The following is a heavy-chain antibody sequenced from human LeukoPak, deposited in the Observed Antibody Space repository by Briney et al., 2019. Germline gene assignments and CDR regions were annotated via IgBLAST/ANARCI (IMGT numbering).Heavy chain of an antibody. D-gene: IGHD4-17*01. Sequence: SGGSLRLSCAASGFTFSSYAMSWVRQAPGKGLEWVSAISGSGGSTYYADSVKGRFTISRDNSKNTLYLQMNSLRAEDTAVYYCAKVKPQYGDPHDAFDIWGQGTMVTVSS. CDR3: AKVKPQYGDPHDAFDI. CDR1: GFTFSSYA. CDR2: ISGSGGST. J-gene: IGHJ3*02. V-gene: IGHV3-23*01.